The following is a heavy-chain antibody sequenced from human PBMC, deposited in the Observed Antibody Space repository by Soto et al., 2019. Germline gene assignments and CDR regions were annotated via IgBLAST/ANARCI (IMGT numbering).Heavy chain of an antibody. D-gene: IGHD3-10*01. J-gene: IGHJ4*02. CDR3: AHRRSYGSGSYFDY. V-gene: IGHV2-5*02. Sequence: QITLKESGPTLVKPTQTLTLTCTFSGFSLSTSGVGVGWIRQPPGKALEWLALIYWDDDKRYSPSLKSRLTITKDTSKNHVVLTMTNMDPVDTATYYCAHRRSYGSGSYFDYWGQGTLVTVSS. CDR1: GFSLSTSGVG. CDR2: IYWDDDK.